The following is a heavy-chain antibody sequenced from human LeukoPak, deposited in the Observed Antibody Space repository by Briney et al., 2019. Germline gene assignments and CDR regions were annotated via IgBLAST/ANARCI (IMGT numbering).Heavy chain of an antibody. Sequence: GGSLRLSCAASGFTFSSYDMHWVRQATGKGLEWVSAIGTAGDTYYPGSVKGRFTISRENAKNSLYLQMNSLRAEDTAVYYCARGSYYDFWSGYYTPVRYFDYWGQGTLVTVSS. CDR1: GFTFSSYD. CDR2: IGTAGDT. D-gene: IGHD3-3*01. CDR3: ARGSYYDFWSGYYTPVRYFDY. V-gene: IGHV3-13*01. J-gene: IGHJ4*02.